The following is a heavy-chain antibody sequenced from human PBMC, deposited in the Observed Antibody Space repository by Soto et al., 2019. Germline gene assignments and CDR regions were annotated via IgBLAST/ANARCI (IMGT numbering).Heavy chain of an antibody. CDR3: ARDRGYCSSTSCLGFYYYYGMDV. D-gene: IGHD2-2*01. CDR1: GYTFTGYY. J-gene: IGHJ6*02. V-gene: IGHV1-2*02. Sequence: ASVKVSCKASGYTFTGYYMHWVRQAPGQGLEWMGWINPNSGSTNYAQKFQGRVTMTRDTSISTAYMELSRLRSDDTAVYYCARDRGYCSSTSCLGFYYYYGMDVWGQGTTVTVSS. CDR2: INPNSGST.